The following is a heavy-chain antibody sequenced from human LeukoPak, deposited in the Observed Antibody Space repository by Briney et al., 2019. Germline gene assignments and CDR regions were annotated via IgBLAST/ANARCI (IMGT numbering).Heavy chain of an antibody. CDR1: GGSISSGGYY. J-gene: IGHJ4*02. V-gene: IGHV4-31*03. CDR2: IYYSGST. D-gene: IGHD3-3*01. CDR3: ARGNYDFWSGYPTLYDY. Sequence: SQTLSLTCTVSGGSISSGGYYWSWIRQHPGKGLEWIGYIYYSGSTYYNPSLKSRVTISVDTSKNQFSLELSSVTAADTAVYYCARGNYDFWSGYPTLYDYWGQGTLVTVSS.